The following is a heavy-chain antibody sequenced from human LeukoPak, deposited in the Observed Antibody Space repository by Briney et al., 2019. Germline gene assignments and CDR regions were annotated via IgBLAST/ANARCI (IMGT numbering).Heavy chain of an antibody. J-gene: IGHJ4*02. CDR3: ARHKGTEVAIPPLLDH. CDR2: INYSEPT. D-gene: IGHD2-21*01. V-gene: IGHV4-39*01. Sequence: SETLSLTCTLSCASLNNFNYYWGGVRQPPGKGLELSGRINYSEPTYYNSSLNSRVTISVDTSENQLSLQVNSVTAADTAVYYCARHKGTEVAIPPLLDHWGQGTLVTVSS. CDR1: CASLNNFNYY.